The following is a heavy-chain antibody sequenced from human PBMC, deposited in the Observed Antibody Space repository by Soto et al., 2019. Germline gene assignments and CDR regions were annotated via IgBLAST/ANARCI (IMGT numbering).Heavy chain of an antibody. J-gene: IGHJ5*01. Sequence: ASVKVSCKFSGYNFIDYGMTWVRQAPGQGLEWMGWISGSNGATKYAQRFQARVTLTTDTSTNTAYMELRSLRLDDTAVYYCARDSKWLIINGNWFDSWGQGTLVTVSS. D-gene: IGHD5-12*01. CDR3: ARDSKWLIINGNWFDS. CDR1: GYNFIDYG. CDR2: ISGSNGAT. V-gene: IGHV1-18*04.